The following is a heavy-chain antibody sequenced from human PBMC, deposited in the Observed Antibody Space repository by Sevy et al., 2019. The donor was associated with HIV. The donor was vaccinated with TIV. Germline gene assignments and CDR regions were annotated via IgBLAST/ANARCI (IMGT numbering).Heavy chain of an antibody. CDR2: IYHSGST. Sequence: SQTLSLTCTVSGYSISSGYYWGWIRQPPGKGLEWIGSIYHSGSTYYNPSLKGRVTISVDTSKNQFSLKLTSVTAADTAVYYCARAGYYDSGGYFAGPSSSEYFQHWGQGTLVTVSS. D-gene: IGHD3-22*01. CDR3: ARAGYYDSGGYFAGPSSSEYFQH. V-gene: IGHV4-38-2*02. J-gene: IGHJ1*01. CDR1: GYSISSGYY.